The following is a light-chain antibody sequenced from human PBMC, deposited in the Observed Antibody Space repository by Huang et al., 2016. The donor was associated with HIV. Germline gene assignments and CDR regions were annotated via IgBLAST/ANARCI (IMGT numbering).Light chain of an antibody. V-gene: IGKV4-1*01. Sequence: DIVMTQSPDSLAVSLGETSTINCKSSQSVPYSSNNQHSLAWYQQRPGHPPKLLIYWASTRESGVPDRFSGSGSGTNFNLTISNLQAEDVAVYYCQQYRGDCWSFGQGTKVEIK. CDR2: WAS. CDR1: QSVPYSSNNQHS. J-gene: IGKJ1*01. CDR3: QQYRGDCWS.